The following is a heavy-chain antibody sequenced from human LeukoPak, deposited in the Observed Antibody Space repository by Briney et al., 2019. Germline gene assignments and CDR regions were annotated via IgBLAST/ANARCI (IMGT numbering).Heavy chain of an antibody. V-gene: IGHV1-69*04. CDR1: GGTFSSYT. CDR3: AREAGGYSYGIV. D-gene: IGHD5-18*01. Sequence: ASVKVSCKASGGTFSSYTISWVRQAPGQGLEWMGRIIPILGIANYAQNFQGRVTITADKSTSTAYMELSSLRSEDTAVYYCAREAGGYSYGIVRGQGTLVTVSS. CDR2: IIPILGIA. J-gene: IGHJ4*02.